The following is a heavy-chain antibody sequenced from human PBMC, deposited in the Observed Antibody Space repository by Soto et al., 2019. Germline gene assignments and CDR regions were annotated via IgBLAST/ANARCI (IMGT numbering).Heavy chain of an antibody. V-gene: IGHV3-33*01. CDR1: GFTFGTYG. CDR3: ARDVKAANYGMDV. J-gene: IGHJ6*02. D-gene: IGHD6-25*01. Sequence: GESLKISCAASGFTFGTYGMHWVRQAPGKGLEWVAVIWYDGSNKYYADSVKGRFTISRDNSKNTLYLQMNSLRADDTAVYYCARDVKAANYGMDVWGQGTTVTVSS. CDR2: IWYDGSNK.